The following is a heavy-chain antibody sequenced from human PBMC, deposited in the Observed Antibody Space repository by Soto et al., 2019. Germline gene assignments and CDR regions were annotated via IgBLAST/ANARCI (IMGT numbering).Heavy chain of an antibody. CDR3: ARDAKYGATMVRGVIIGNYYYYGMDV. CDR2: IYYSGST. Sequence: SETLSLTCTVSGGSISSGDYYWSWIRQPPGKGLEWIGYIYYSGSTYYNPSLKSRVTISVDTSKNQFSLKLSSVTAADTAVYYCARDAKYGATMVRGVIIGNYYYYGMDVWGQGTTVTVSS. CDR1: GGSISSGDYY. D-gene: IGHD3-10*01. J-gene: IGHJ6*02. V-gene: IGHV4-30-4*01.